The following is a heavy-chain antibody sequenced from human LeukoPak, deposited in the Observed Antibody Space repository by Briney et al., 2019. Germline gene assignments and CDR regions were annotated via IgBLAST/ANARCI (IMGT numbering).Heavy chain of an antibody. CDR3: ATPRVSYDSSGYYGTRFDP. Sequence: GASVKVSCKASGGTFSSYAISWVRQAPGQGLEWMGGIIPIFGTANYAQKFQGRVTITADESTSTAYMELSSLRSEDTAVYYCATPRVSYDSSGYYGTRFDPWGQGTLVTVSS. CDR1: GGTFSSYA. V-gene: IGHV1-69*13. D-gene: IGHD3-22*01. J-gene: IGHJ5*02. CDR2: IIPIFGTA.